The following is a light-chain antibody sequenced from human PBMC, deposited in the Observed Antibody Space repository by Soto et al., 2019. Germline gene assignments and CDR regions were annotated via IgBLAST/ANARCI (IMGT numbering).Light chain of an antibody. CDR2: DAS. CDR3: QQYGDRPRT. CDR1: QYIGSA. Sequence: EVVLTQSPATLSVSPGDRATLSCRASQYIGSAVAWYHPRSGQAPRLLIVDASIRVTTTPARLSGGVSGTEFTLTISSLESEDFAVYFCQQYGDRPRTFGQGTKVEIK. V-gene: IGKV3-15*01. J-gene: IGKJ1*01.